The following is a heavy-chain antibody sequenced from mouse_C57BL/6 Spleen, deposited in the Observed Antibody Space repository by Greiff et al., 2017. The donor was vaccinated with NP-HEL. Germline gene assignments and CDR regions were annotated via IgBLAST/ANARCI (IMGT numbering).Heavy chain of an antibody. CDR2: IYPGDGDT. Sequence: QVQLQQSGPELVKPGASVKISCKASGYAFSSSWMNWVKQRPGKGLEWIGRIYPGDGDTKYNGKFKGKATLTADKSSSTAYMQLSSLTSEDSAVYFCARHGSSSFDYWGQGTTLTVSS. D-gene: IGHD1-1*01. V-gene: IGHV1-82*01. J-gene: IGHJ2*01. CDR1: GYAFSSSW. CDR3: ARHGSSSFDY.